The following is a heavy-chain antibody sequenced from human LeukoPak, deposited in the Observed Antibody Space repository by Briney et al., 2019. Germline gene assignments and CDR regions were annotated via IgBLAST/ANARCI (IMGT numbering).Heavy chain of an antibody. CDR1: GGTFTSYD. D-gene: IGHD6-13*01. Sequence: SVKVSCKASGGTFTSYDINWMRQATGQGLEWMGRIIPILGIANYAQKFQGRVTITADKSTSTAYMELSSLRSEDTGVYYCAARGIAAAGDFEYWGQGTLVTVSS. CDR3: AARGIAAAGDFEY. CDR2: IIPILGIA. V-gene: IGHV1-69*04. J-gene: IGHJ4*02.